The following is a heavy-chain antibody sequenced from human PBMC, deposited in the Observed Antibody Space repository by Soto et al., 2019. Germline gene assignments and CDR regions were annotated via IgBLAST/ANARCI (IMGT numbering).Heavy chain of an antibody. D-gene: IGHD3-22*01. J-gene: IGHJ4*02. CDR3: ARLGGYYQAFDQ. Sequence: SETLSLTCAVYGGSFSGYYWTWIRQPPGTGLEWIGEINHSGSTNYNPSLKSRVTISVDTSKNQFSLNLTSVTAADTAVYYCARLGGYYQAFDQWGQRSLVPVSS. V-gene: IGHV4-34*01. CDR1: GGSFSGYY. CDR2: INHSGST.